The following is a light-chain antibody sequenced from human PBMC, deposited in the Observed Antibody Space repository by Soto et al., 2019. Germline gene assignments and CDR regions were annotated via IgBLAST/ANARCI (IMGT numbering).Light chain of an antibody. J-gene: IGKJ4*01. V-gene: IGKV3-11*01. CDR2: DAS. CDR1: QPISTY. Sequence: EIVLTQSPATLSFFPGERATVSCRASQPISTYLAWYHQKPGQAPRLLIYDASNRATGVPARFSGSGSKTDFTLTISSLEPEDFGVYYCQHRYNWPLTFGGGTKVDIK. CDR3: QHRYNWPLT.